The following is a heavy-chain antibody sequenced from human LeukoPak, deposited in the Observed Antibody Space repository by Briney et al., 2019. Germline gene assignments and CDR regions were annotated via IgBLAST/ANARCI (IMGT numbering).Heavy chain of an antibody. V-gene: IGHV3-23*01. J-gene: IGHJ4*02. CDR2: ISGGGDSP. CDR1: GFTFSSYV. D-gene: IGHD6-19*01. Sequence: GGSLRLSCAASGFTFSSYVMGWVRQIPGQGLEWVSVISGGGDSPNHAASVKGRFTISRENSKNTVYLQTNSLRAEDTAVYYCAKKVAGRNPFDYWGQGTLVTVSS. CDR3: AKKVAGRNPFDY.